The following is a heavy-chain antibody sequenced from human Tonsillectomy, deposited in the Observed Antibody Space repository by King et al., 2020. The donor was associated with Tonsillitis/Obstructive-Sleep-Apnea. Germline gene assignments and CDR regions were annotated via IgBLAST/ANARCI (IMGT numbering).Heavy chain of an antibody. V-gene: IGHV3-33*01. D-gene: IGHD2-2*01. CDR3: ARDEGYCSSTSCFIFDS. CDR2: IWYDGSNK. Sequence: QLVQSGGGVVQPGRSLRLSCAASGFTFSSYGMHWVRQAPGKGLEWVAVIWYDGSNKYYADSVKGRFTISRDNSKNTLYLQMNSLRAEDTAVYYCARDEGYCSSTSCFIFDSWGQGTLVTVSS. J-gene: IGHJ4*02. CDR1: GFTFSSYG.